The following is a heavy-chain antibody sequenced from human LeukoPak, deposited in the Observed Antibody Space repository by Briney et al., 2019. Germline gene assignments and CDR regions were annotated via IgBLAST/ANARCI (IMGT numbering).Heavy chain of an antibody. D-gene: IGHD4-17*01. V-gene: IGHV3-23*01. CDR2: ISGSGDIT. CDR3: AKRPTVTTSGFFDY. Sequence: PGGSLRLSCAASGFTFSTHAMSWARQAPGKGLEWVSSISGSGDITYHADSVKGRFTISRDNSKNTLYLQMNSLRAEDTAVYYCAKRPTVTTSGFFDYWGQGTLVTVSS. CDR1: GFTFSTHA. J-gene: IGHJ4*02.